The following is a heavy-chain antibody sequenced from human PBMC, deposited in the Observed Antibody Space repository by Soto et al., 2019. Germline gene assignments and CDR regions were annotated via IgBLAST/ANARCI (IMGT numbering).Heavy chain of an antibody. CDR3: AKTLWFGELSPMRYFEY. V-gene: IGHV3-23*01. CDR2: ISGSGGST. Sequence: GSLRLSCAASGFTFSSYAMSWVRQAPGKGLEWVSAISGSGGSTYYADSVKGRFTISRDNSKNTLYLQMNSLRAEDTAVYYCAKTLWFGELSPMRYFEYWGQGTLVTVSS. J-gene: IGHJ4*02. CDR1: GFTFSSYA. D-gene: IGHD3-10*01.